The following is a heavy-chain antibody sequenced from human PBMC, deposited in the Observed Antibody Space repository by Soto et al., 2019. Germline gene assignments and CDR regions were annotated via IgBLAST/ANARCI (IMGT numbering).Heavy chain of an antibody. J-gene: IGHJ4*02. CDR3: AREDTSGYYFYDY. CDR1: GFSFRSYW. V-gene: IGHV5-51*01. Sequence: PGESLKISCKGSGFSFRSYWIVWVRQMPGKGLEWMGIIYPGDSDTTYSPSFRGQVTISADKSISTAYLQWSSLKASDTATYYCAREDTSGYYFYDYWGQGTQVTVSS. CDR2: IYPGDSDT. D-gene: IGHD3-22*01.